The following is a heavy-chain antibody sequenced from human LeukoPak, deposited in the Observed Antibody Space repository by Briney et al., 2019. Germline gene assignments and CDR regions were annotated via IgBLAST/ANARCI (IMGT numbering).Heavy chain of an antibody. CDR3: AREVATGFSCFDY. J-gene: IGHJ4*02. CDR2: ISTSSSYI. D-gene: IGHD2-21*02. CDR1: GFSFSTSN. V-gene: IGHV3-21*04. Sequence: GGSLRLSCAASGFSFSTSNMNWVRQAPGKGLEWVSSISTSSSYISYTDSVKGRFTISRDNAKNTLYLQMNSLRAEDTAVYYCAREVATGFSCFDYWGQGTLVTVSS.